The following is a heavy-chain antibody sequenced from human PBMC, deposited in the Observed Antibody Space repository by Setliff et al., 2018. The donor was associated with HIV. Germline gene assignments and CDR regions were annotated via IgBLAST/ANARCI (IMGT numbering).Heavy chain of an antibody. Sequence: GGSLRLSCEASGFTFRHYAMHWVRQAPGKGLEWVAVVSYDAERKYYADSVKGRFTISRDNSKNTLNVQMNSLKDEDTAVYYCAREKSPGAEYFPHWGQGTLVTV. V-gene: IGHV3-30*03. CDR3: AREKSPGAEYFPH. CDR2: VSYDAERK. CDR1: GFTFRHYA. J-gene: IGHJ1*01.